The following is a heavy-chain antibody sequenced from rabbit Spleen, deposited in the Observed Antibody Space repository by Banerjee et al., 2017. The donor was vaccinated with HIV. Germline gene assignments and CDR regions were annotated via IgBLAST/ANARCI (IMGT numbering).Heavy chain of an antibody. J-gene: IGHJ6*01. CDR1: GFSFSSSDY. CDR2: IAGGSSSFT. Sequence: QEQLVESGGGLVQPGGSLTLTCTASGFSFSSSDYMCWVRQAPGKGLEWIACIAGGSSSFTYSATWAKGRFTCSKASSTTVTLQMTSLTVADTATYFCARDTASSFSTYGMDLWGQGTLVTVS. D-gene: IGHD8-1*01. CDR3: ARDTASSFSTYGMDL. V-gene: IGHV1S45*01.